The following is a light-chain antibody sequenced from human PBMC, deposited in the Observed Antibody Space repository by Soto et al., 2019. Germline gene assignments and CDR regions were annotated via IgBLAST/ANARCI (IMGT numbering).Light chain of an antibody. CDR3: SSYSSTNTLHV. J-gene: IGLJ1*01. V-gene: IGLV2-14*01. CDR2: EVY. CDR1: SSDIGDYNY. Sequence: QSALTQPTSVSGSSGQSITIPCTGTSSDIGDYNYVSWYQQHPGKAPKLLIYEVYNRPAGVSNRFSGSKSGNTASLTISGLQTGDEGDYYCSSYSSTNTLHVFGTGTKVTLL.